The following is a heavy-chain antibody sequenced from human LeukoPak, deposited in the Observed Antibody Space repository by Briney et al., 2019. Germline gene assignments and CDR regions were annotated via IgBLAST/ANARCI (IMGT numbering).Heavy chain of an antibody. Sequence: SETLSLTCAVYGGSFSGYFWSWIRQPPGKGLEWIGEINHSGSTNYNASLKSRVTISVDTSKNQFSLKLSSVTAADTAVYYCAGGGGGSQLLRVFDYWGQGTLVTVSS. CDR1: GGSFSGYF. CDR2: INHSGST. V-gene: IGHV4-34*01. J-gene: IGHJ4*02. D-gene: IGHD2-2*01. CDR3: AGGGGGSQLLRVFDY.